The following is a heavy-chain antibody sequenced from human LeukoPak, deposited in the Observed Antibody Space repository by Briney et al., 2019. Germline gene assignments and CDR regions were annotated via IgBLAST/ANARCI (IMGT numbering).Heavy chain of an antibody. CDR3: ARFWSTYDFWSGSLDAFDI. CDR1: GFTFSDYY. J-gene: IGHJ3*02. D-gene: IGHD3-3*01. Sequence: GGSLRLSCAASGFTFSDYYLSWIRQAPGKGLEWVSYISSSGSTIYYADSVKGRFTISRDNAKNSLYLQMNSLRAEDTAVYYCARFWSTYDFWSGSLDAFDIWGQGTMVTVSS. CDR2: ISSSGSTI. V-gene: IGHV3-11*04.